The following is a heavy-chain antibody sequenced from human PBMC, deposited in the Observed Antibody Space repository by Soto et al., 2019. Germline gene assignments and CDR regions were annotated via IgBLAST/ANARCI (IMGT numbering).Heavy chain of an antibody. CDR2: IWYDGSNK. CDR3: ARDFYSSSSLLDY. Sequence: GGSLRLSCAASGFTFSSYGMHWVRQAPGKGLEWVAVIWYDGSNKYYADSVKGRFTISRDNSKNTLYLQMNSLRAEDTAVYYCARDFYSSSSLLDYWGQGTLVTVSS. J-gene: IGHJ4*02. D-gene: IGHD6-6*01. CDR1: GFTFSSYG. V-gene: IGHV3-33*01.